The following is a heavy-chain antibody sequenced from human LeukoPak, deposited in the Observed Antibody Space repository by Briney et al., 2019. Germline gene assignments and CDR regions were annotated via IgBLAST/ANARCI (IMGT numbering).Heavy chain of an antibody. D-gene: IGHD1-26*01. CDR1: GFTFRDHY. CDR3: ARVGRWEVVGAYHY. Sequence: GGSLRLSCAASGFTFRDHYMDWVRQAPGKGLEGVGRIRNTANSYSTTYAASVKGRFTISRDGSKNSLYLQMNSLKIEDTAVYYCARVGRWEVVGAYHYWGQGTLVTVSS. J-gene: IGHJ4*02. V-gene: IGHV3-72*01. CDR2: IRNTANSYST.